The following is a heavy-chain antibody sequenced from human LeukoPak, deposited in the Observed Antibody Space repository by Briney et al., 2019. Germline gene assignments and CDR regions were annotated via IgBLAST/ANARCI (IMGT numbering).Heavy chain of an antibody. CDR2: IIPIFGTA. Sequence: ASVKVSCKASGYTFTGYYMHWVRQAPGQGLEWMGGIIPIFGTANYAQKFQGRVTITTDESTSTAYMELSSLRSEDTAVYYCATRRGQLGAFDIWGQGTMVTVSS. CDR1: GYTFTGYY. CDR3: ATRRGQLGAFDI. D-gene: IGHD6-6*01. V-gene: IGHV1-69*05. J-gene: IGHJ3*02.